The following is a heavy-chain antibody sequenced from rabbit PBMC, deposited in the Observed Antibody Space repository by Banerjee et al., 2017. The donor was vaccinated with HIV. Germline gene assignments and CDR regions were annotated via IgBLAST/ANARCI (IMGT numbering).Heavy chain of an antibody. CDR3: ARYSDINGEVNL. CDR1: GFPFSSSYY. J-gene: IGHJ4*01. D-gene: IGHD2-1*01. CDR2: IRTDSGGST. V-gene: IGHV1S45*01. Sequence: QEQLEESGGDLVKPGASLTLTCTASGFPFSSSYYMCWVRQAPGKGLEWVACIRTDSGGSTYYATWAKGRFTISKTSSTTVTLQMTSLTAADTATYFCARYSDINGEVNLWGPGTLVTVS.